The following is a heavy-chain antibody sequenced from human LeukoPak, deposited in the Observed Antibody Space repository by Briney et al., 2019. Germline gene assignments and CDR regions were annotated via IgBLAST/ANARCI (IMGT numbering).Heavy chain of an antibody. J-gene: IGHJ4*02. CDR1: GGSISSFY. Sequence: PSETLSLTYTVSGGSISSFYWSWIRQPAGKGLEWIGRIYTSGSTDYNPSLKSRVTMSVDTSKNQFSLKLSSVTAADTAVYYCARPVVPAAYFDYWGQGTLVTVSS. V-gene: IGHV4-4*07. D-gene: IGHD2-2*01. CDR2: IYTSGST. CDR3: ARPVVPAAYFDY.